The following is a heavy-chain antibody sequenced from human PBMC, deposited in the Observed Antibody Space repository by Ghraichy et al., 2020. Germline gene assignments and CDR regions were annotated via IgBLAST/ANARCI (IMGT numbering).Heavy chain of an antibody. J-gene: IGHJ4*02. Sequence: SLRLSCAASGFTFDDYAMHWVRQAPGKGLEWVSGISWNSGSIGYADSVKGRFTISRDNAKNSLYLQMNSLRAEDTALYYCAKDIDGHPLDRDASFDYWGQGTLVTVSS. V-gene: IGHV3-9*01. CDR2: ISWNSGSI. CDR1: GFTFDDYA. CDR3: AKDIDGHPLDRDASFDY. D-gene: IGHD2-21*01.